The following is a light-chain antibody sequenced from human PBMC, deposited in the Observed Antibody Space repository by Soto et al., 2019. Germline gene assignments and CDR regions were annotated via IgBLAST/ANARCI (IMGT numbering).Light chain of an antibody. J-gene: IGLJ3*02. Sequence: SYELTQPPSVSVAPGQTARIACGGNTFGSKSVHWYQQKPGQAPVLVFYVGGNRPLGIPERFSGCNSGNTATLSISRVEAGDEADYYCQVWDSSSDHVLFGGGTQLAVL. CDR1: TFGSKS. CDR2: VGG. V-gene: IGLV3-21*02. CDR3: QVWDSSSDHVL.